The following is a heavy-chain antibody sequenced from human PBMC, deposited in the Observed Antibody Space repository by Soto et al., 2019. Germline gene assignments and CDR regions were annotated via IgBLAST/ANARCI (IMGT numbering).Heavy chain of an antibody. CDR1: GVTFSNYS. V-gene: IGHV3-30-3*01. CDR2: ISKDGDKK. Sequence: PGGSLRLSCSASGVTFSNYSMHWVRQAPGKGLEWVAVISKDGDKKYYADSVKGRFTISRDNSKNTLYLQMNSLRPEDTAVHYCAREWSVANPGYWGQGTQVTVSS. D-gene: IGHD5-12*01. CDR3: AREWSVANPGY. J-gene: IGHJ4*02.